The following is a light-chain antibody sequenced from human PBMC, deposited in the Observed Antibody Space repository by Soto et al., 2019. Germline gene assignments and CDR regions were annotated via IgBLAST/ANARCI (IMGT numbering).Light chain of an antibody. V-gene: IGKV1-33*01. J-gene: IGKJ4*01. Sequence: DIQMTQSPSSLSASVGDRVTIACRASQSISSYLNWYQQKPGKAPKLLIYDASNLETGVPSRFSGSGSGTDFTFTISSLQPEDIATYYCQQYDNLPLTFGGGTKV. CDR2: DAS. CDR3: QQYDNLPLT. CDR1: QSISSY.